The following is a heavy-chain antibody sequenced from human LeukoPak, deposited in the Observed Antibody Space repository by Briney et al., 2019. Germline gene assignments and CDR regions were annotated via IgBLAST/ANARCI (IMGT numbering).Heavy chain of an antibody. CDR3: VRDRGTYRPIDY. D-gene: IGHD1-26*01. J-gene: IGHJ4*02. Sequence: GGSLRLSCAASAFSLNAYNMNWARQAPGRGLEWVSSISYTGTYIYYADSVKGRFTISRDNAQNSLYLQMNSLRAEDTAIYYCVRDRGTYRPIDYWGQGTLVTVSS. CDR2: ISYTGTYI. CDR1: AFSLNAYN. V-gene: IGHV3-21*04.